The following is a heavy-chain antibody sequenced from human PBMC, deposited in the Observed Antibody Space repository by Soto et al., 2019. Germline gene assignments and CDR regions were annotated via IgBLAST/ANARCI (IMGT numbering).Heavy chain of an antibody. D-gene: IGHD6-13*01. Sequence: QVQLVESGGGVVQPGRSLRLSCAASVFTFSNYALHWVRQAPGKGLEWVAVISDDGSNKYYADSVKGRFTISRDNSKNTLYLQMNSLRAEDTAMYYCARDHFASSWSYFDYWGQGTPVTVSS. J-gene: IGHJ4*02. CDR3: ARDHFASSWSYFDY. CDR1: VFTFSNYA. CDR2: ISDDGSNK. V-gene: IGHV3-30-3*01.